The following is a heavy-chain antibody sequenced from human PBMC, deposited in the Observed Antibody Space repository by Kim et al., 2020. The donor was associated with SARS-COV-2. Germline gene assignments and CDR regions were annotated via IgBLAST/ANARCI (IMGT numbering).Heavy chain of an antibody. Sequence: GGSLRLSCAASGFTFSSYWMHWVRQAPGKGLVWVSRINSDGSSTSYADSVKGRFTISRDNAKNTLYLQMNSLRAEDTAVYYCARDKGIAVAGIDSGTRGVYYGMDVWGQGTTVTVSS. CDR1: GFTFSSYW. J-gene: IGHJ6*02. CDR3: ARDKGIAVAGIDSGTRGVYYGMDV. V-gene: IGHV3-74*01. CDR2: INSDGSST. D-gene: IGHD6-19*01.